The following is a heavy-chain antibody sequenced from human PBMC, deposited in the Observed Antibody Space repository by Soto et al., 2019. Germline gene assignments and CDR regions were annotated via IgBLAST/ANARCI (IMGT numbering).Heavy chain of an antibody. D-gene: IGHD1-7*01. J-gene: IGHJ3*02. CDR1: GYTFTSYA. CDR2: INAGNGNT. CDR3: ASPRGYNWNYTPSDAFDI. Sequence: QVQLVQSGAEVKKPGASVKVSCKASGYTFTSYAMHWVRQAPGQRLEWMGWINAGNGNTKYSQKFQGRVTITRDTSASPAYMELSSLRSEDTAVYYCASPRGYNWNYTPSDAFDIWGQGTMVTVSS. V-gene: IGHV1-3*01.